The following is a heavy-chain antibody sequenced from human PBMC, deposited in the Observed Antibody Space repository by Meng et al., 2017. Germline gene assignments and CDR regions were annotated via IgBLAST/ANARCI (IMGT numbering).Heavy chain of an antibody. Sequence: QGRLVKSGSELKKPGASVKVSCKASGYPFTSYAMNWVRQAPGQGLEWMGWINTNTGNPTYAQGFTGRFVFSLDTSVSTAYLQISSLKAEDTAVYYCATISPRDSSGLSFDYWGQGTLVTVSS. CDR3: ATISPRDSSGLSFDY. V-gene: IGHV7-4-1*02. J-gene: IGHJ4*02. CDR1: GYPFTSYA. D-gene: IGHD3-22*01. CDR2: INTNTGNP.